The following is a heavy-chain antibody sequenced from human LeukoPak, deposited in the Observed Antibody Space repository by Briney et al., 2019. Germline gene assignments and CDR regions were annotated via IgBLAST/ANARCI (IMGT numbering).Heavy chain of an antibody. CDR2: INHSGST. CDR1: GGSFSGYY. J-gene: IGHJ4*02. D-gene: IGHD5-18*01. CDR3: ARGGHFFGRYSYGYYFDY. V-gene: IGHV4-34*01. Sequence: PSETLSLTCAVYGGSFSGYYWSWIRQPPGKGLEWIGEINHSGSTNYNPSFKSRVTISVSTSKNKFSLKLSSMTAADTAVYDCARGGHFFGRYSYGYYFDYWGQGTLVTVSS.